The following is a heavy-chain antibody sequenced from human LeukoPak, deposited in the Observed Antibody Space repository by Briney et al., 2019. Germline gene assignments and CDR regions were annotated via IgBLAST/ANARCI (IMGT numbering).Heavy chain of an antibody. D-gene: IGHD3-10*01. V-gene: IGHV1-46*01. Sequence: ASVKVSCKASGYTFTSYYMHWVRQAPGQGLEWMGIINPSGGSTSYAQEFQGRVTMTRDTSTSTVYMELSSLRSEDTAVYYCARDLWFRELLFYFDYWGQGTLVTVSS. J-gene: IGHJ4*02. CDR2: INPSGGST. CDR1: GYTFTSYY. CDR3: ARDLWFRELLFYFDY.